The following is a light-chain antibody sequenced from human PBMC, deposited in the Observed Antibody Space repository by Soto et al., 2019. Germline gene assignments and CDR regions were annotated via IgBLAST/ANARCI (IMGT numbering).Light chain of an antibody. CDR2: GAS. V-gene: IGKV3-15*01. Sequence: IVLTKSLCTVSLSPEERAILSYRASQSVSSKLAWYHQKPGQAPRLLIYGASTRATGIPARFSGSGSGTEFTLTISSLQSEDFAVYYCQQYNNWWTFGEGTKVDIK. CDR1: QSVSSK. CDR3: QQYNNWWT. J-gene: IGKJ1*01.